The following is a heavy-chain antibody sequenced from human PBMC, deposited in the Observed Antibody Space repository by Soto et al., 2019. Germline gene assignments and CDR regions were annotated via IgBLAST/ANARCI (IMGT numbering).Heavy chain of an antibody. V-gene: IGHV4-61*01. CDR2: IYYSGST. CDR3: ARISGYSYGLPPYFDY. Sequence: QVQLQESGPGLVKPSETLSLTCTVSGSSVSSGSYYWSWIRQPPGKGLEWIGYIYYSGSTNYNPSLKSRVTISVDTSKNQFSLKLSSVTAADTAVYYCARISGYSYGLPPYFDYWGQGTLVTVSS. D-gene: IGHD5-18*01. J-gene: IGHJ4*02. CDR1: GSSVSSGSYY.